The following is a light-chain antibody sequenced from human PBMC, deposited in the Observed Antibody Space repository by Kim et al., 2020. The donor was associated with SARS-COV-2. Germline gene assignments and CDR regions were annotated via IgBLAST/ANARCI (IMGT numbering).Light chain of an antibody. Sequence: KTVPISCTGSSGSIASNYVQWYQQRPGSAPTTVIYEDNQRPSGVPDRFSGSIDSSSNSASLTISGLKTDDEADYYCQSYDSNNHWVFGGGTKLTVL. J-gene: IGLJ3*02. V-gene: IGLV6-57*02. CDR1: SGSIASNY. CDR2: EDN. CDR3: QSYDSNNHWV.